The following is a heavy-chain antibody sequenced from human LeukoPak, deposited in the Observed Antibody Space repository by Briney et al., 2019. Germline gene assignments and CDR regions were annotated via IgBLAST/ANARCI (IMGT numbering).Heavy chain of an antibody. CDR2: IYTSGSP. CDR1: GGSLSSYD. V-gene: IGHV4-4*07. Sequence: SETLSLTCTVSGGSLSSYDWSWLRQPAGKGLEWIGRIYTSGSPNYNPSLKSRVTMSVDTSKKQFSLKLSSVTAADTAVYYCARVVYSGYDFRGAMDVWGKGTTVTVSS. D-gene: IGHD5-12*01. J-gene: IGHJ6*03. CDR3: ARVVYSGYDFRGAMDV.